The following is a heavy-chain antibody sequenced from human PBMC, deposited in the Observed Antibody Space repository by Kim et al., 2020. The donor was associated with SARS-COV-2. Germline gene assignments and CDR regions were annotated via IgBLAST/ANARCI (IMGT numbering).Heavy chain of an antibody. CDR3: ANSLGQRIDYYYYSMDV. CDR2: ISNDGRHK. J-gene: IGHJ6*02. Sequence: GGSLRLSCAASGFTFNTYGMHWVRQAPGKGLEWVAVISNDGRHKYYADSGKGRFTISRDNSKSTLYLQMNSLRVGDTAVYYCANSLGQRIDYYYYSMDVWGQGTTVTVYS. V-gene: IGHV3-30*18. CDR1: GFTFNTYG. D-gene: IGHD6-25*01.